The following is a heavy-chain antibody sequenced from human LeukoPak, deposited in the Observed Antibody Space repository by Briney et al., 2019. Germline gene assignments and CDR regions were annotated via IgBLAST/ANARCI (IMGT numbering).Heavy chain of an antibody. CDR3: ARYAVAGIDY. D-gene: IGHD6-19*01. Sequence: GGSLRLSCAASGFTFSSYSMNWVRQAPGKGLEWVSSISSSSSYIYYADSVKGRFTISRDNAKNSLYLQMNSLRVEDTAVYYCARYAVAGIDYWGQGTLVTVSS. J-gene: IGHJ4*02. CDR1: GFTFSSYS. CDR2: ISSSSSYI. V-gene: IGHV3-21*01.